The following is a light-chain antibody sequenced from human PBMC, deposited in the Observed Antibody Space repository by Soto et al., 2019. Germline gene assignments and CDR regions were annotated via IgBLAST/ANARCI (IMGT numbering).Light chain of an antibody. Sequence: EIVMTQSPATLSVSPWERATLSCRASQSVSSNLAWYQQKPGQAPRLLIYGASTRATGIPARFSGSGSGTEFTLTISSLQSEDFAVYYCQQYNNWPPFGQGTKVDIK. J-gene: IGKJ1*01. CDR2: GAS. CDR1: QSVSSN. CDR3: QQYNNWPP. V-gene: IGKV3-15*01.